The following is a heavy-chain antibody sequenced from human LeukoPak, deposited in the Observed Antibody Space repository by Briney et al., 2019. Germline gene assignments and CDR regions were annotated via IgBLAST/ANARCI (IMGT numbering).Heavy chain of an antibody. V-gene: IGHV1-46*01. D-gene: IGHD2-2*01. Sequence: ASVKVSCKASGYTFTSYYMHWVRQAPGQGLEWMGIINPSGGSTSYAQKFQGRVTMTRDMSTSTVYMELSSLRSEDTAVYYCARDRGPIVVVPAATPGGGFNWFDPWGQGTLVTVSS. CDR1: GYTFTSYY. CDR3: ARDRGPIVVVPAATPGGGFNWFDP. J-gene: IGHJ5*02. CDR2: INPSGGST.